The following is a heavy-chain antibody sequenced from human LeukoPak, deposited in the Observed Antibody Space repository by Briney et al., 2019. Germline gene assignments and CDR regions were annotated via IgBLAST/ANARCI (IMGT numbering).Heavy chain of an antibody. CDR3: TREVVGDYDYYYYYGMDV. CDR2: IRYDGSNK. CDR1: GFTFSSYG. V-gene: IGHV3-30*02. D-gene: IGHD4-17*01. Sequence: GGSLRLSCAASGFTFSSYGMLWVRQAPGKGLEWVAFIRYDGSNKYYVDSVKGRFTISRDNSKNILYLQMNSLRAEDTAVYYCTREVVGDYDYYYYYGMDVWGQGTTVTVSS. J-gene: IGHJ6*02.